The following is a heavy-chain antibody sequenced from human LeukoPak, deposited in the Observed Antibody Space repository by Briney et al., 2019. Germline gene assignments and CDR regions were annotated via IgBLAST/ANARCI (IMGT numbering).Heavy chain of an antibody. CDR2: IYYSGST. CDR3: ATIINITMIDNYYMDV. CDR1: GGSMSPYY. D-gene: IGHD3-22*01. J-gene: IGHJ6*03. V-gene: IGHV4-59*01. Sequence: SETLSLTCTVSGGSMSPYYWSWIRQPPGKGLERIGYIYYSGSTTYNPSLKTRVTMPVDTSNNQFSLILSSVTAADTAVYYCATIINITMIDNYYMDVWGKGTTVTVSS.